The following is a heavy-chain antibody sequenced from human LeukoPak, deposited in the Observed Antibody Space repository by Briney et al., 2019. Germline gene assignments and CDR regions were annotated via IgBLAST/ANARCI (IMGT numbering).Heavy chain of an antibody. D-gene: IGHD3-10*01. CDR2: IRDKGARYTT. CDR1: GFTFSDPY. CDR3: ATNSVGSVDV. Sequence: GGSLRLSCVGSGFTFSDPYMDWVRQAPGKGLEWVGLIRDKGARYTTEYAASVKGRFIISRDDSKNSLYLQMNSLQTEDTAVYYRATNSVGSVDVWGQGTTVTVSS. J-gene: IGHJ6*02. V-gene: IGHV3-72*01.